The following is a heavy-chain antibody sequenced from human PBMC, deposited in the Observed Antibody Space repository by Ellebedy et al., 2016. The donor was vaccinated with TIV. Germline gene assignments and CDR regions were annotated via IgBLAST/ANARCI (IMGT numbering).Heavy chain of an antibody. CDR2: IKQDGSEK. CDR1: GFTFSSYS. Sequence: GESLKISCAASGFTFSSYSMNWVRQTPGKGLEWVANIKQDGSEKYYVDSVKGRFTISRDNAKNSLYLQMNSLRAEDTAVYYCASLLRPDYWGQGTLVTVSS. J-gene: IGHJ4*02. CDR3: ASLLRPDY. V-gene: IGHV3-7*01.